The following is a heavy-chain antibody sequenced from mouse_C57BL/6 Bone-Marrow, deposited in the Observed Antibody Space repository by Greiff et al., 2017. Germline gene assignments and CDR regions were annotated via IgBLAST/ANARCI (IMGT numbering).Heavy chain of an antibody. CDR2: ISNGGGST. J-gene: IGHJ1*03. V-gene: IGHV5-12*01. D-gene: IGHD4-1*01. CDR1: GFTFSDYY. CDR3: ARHPSPGTWYFDV. Sequence: EVKLVESGGGLVQPGGSLKLSCAASGFTFSDYYMYWVRQTPEKRLEWVAYISNGGGSTYYPDTVKGRFTISRDNAKNTLYLQMSRLKSEDTAMYYCARHPSPGTWYFDVWGTGTTVTVSS.